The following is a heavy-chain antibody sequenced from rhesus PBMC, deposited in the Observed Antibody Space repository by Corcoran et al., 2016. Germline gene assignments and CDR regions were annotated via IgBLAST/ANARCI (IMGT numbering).Heavy chain of an antibody. CDR1: GGSISGYY. CDR2: IVGNIAGT. Sequence: QLQLQESGPGLVKPSETLSLTCAVSGGSISGYYWSWIRQPPGKGLAWIWNIVGNIAGTNYNPSPKSRVTLSKDTSKNQFSLKLSSVTAADTAVYYCARHPFNGGTMIDYWGQGVLVTVSS. J-gene: IGHJ4*01. V-gene: IGHV4-81*01. CDR3: ARHPFNGGTMIDY. D-gene: IGHD1-1*01.